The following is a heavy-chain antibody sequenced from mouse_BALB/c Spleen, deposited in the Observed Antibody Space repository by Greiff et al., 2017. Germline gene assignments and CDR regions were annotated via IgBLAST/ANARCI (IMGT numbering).Heavy chain of an antibody. CDR3: ARGLTTATGYYAMDY. CDR2: ISSGGST. CDR1: GFTFSSYA. V-gene: IGHV5-6-5*01. Sequence: DVKLVESGGGLVKPGGSLKLSCAASGFTFSSYAMSWVRQTPEKRLEWVASISSGGSTYYPDSVKGRFTISRDNARNILYLQMSSLRSEDTAMYYCARGLTTATGYYAMDYWGQGTSVTVSS. D-gene: IGHD1-2*01. J-gene: IGHJ4*01.